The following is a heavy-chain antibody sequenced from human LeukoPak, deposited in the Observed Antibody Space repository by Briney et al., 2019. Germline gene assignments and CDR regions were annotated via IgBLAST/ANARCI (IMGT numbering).Heavy chain of an antibody. D-gene: IGHD2-15*01. V-gene: IGHV3-43D*04. CDR3: AKTPKKVVAATPLWY. Sequence: PGGSLRLSCAASGFTFDDYAMHWVRQAPGKGLEWVSLISWDGGSTYYADSVKGRFTISRDNSKNTLYLQMNSLRAEDTAVYYCAKTPKKVVAATPLWYWGQGTLVTVSS. CDR2: ISWDGGST. J-gene: IGHJ4*02. CDR1: GFTFDDYA.